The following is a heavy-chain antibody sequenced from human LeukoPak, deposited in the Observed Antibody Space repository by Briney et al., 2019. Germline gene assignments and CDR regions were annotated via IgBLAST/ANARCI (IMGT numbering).Heavy chain of an antibody. V-gene: IGHV4-34*01. Sequence: SETLSLTCAVYGGSFCGYYWSWIRQPPGKGLEWIGEINHSGSTNYNPSLKSRVTISVDTSKNQFSLKLSSVTAADTAVYYCAREGYSYDSSGYSNYWGQGTLVTVSS. CDR2: INHSGST. CDR3: AREGYSYDSSGYSNY. D-gene: IGHD3-22*01. J-gene: IGHJ4*02. CDR1: GGSFCGYY.